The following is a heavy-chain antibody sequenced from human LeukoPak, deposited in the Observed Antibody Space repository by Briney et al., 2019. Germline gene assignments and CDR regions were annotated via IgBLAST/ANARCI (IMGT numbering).Heavy chain of an antibody. CDR3: ARGEDGDYYFQH. J-gene: IGHJ1*01. V-gene: IGHV4-34*01. Sequence: SETLSLTCAVYGGSFSGYYWSWIRQPPGQGLEWIGEINHSGSSNYNPSLKSRVTISVDTSKNQFSLKLSSVTAADTAVYYCARGEDGDYYFQHWGQGTLVTVSS. CDR1: GGSFSGYY. D-gene: IGHD4-17*01. CDR2: INHSGSS.